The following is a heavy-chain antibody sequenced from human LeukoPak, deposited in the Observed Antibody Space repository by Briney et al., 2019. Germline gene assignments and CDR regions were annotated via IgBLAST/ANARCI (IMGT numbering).Heavy chain of an antibody. V-gene: IGHV4-39*07. CDR3: AKVTGYMIEDYFNY. CDR1: GGSISSSSYY. CDR2: IYYSGST. J-gene: IGHJ4*02. D-gene: IGHD3-22*01. Sequence: SETLSLTCTVSGGSISSSSYYWGWIRQPPGKGLEWIGSIYYSGSTYYNPSLKSRVTISVDTSKNQFSLKLSSVTAADTAVYYCAKVTGYMIEDYFNYWGQGTLVTVSS.